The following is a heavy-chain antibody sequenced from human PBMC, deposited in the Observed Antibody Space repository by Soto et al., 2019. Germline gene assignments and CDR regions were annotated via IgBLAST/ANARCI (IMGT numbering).Heavy chain of an antibody. D-gene: IGHD6-19*01. J-gene: IGHJ4*02. CDR2: IYSGGST. V-gene: IGHV3-53*01. CDR3: ARDFRQQWLD. Sequence: PVGSLRLSCAASGFTVSSNYMSWVRQAPGKGLEWVSVIYSGGSTYYADSVKGRFTISRDNSKNTLYLQMNSLRAEDTAVYYCARDFRQQWLDWGQGTLVTVSS. CDR1: GFTVSSNY.